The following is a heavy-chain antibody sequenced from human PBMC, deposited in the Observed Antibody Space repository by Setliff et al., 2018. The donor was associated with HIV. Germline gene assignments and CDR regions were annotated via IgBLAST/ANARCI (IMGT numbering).Heavy chain of an antibody. D-gene: IGHD3-16*01. V-gene: IGHV4-59*11. Sequence: SEPLSLTCTVSGGSISSHYWNWIRRPPGKGLEWSGSINYIGSTNHDPSLKGRVTISVDTSENQFSLKLSSVTAADTAVYYCARRLGATVFYYFDYWGQGTLVTVSS. J-gene: IGHJ4*02. CDR3: ARRLGATVFYYFDY. CDR1: GGSISSHY. CDR2: INYIGST.